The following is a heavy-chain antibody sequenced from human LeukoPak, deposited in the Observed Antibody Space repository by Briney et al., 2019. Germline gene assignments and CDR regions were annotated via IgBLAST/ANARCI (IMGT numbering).Heavy chain of an antibody. Sequence: GGSLRLSCAASGFTFSSYAMSWVRQAPGKGLEWVSAISGSGGSTYYADSVKGRFTISRDNSKNTLYLQMNSLRAEDTAVYYCAKGPTNMITFGGVIRLYWGQGTLVTVSS. CDR3: AKGPTNMITFGGVIRLY. J-gene: IGHJ4*02. CDR2: ISGSGGST. D-gene: IGHD3-16*02. CDR1: GFTFSSYA. V-gene: IGHV3-23*01.